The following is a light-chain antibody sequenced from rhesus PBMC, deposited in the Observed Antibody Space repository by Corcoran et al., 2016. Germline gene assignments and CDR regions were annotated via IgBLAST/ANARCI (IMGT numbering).Light chain of an antibody. Sequence: DIQMTQSPSSLSASVGDRVTITCRASQGISTYLNWYQQKPGKAPKSLIYAASSLESGVPSRVSGSGSGTDFTLTISSLQPEDFATYYCLQYNSNPLTFGGGTKVEIK. V-gene: IGKV1-43*01. CDR3: LQYNSNPLT. CDR2: AAS. J-gene: IGKJ4*01. CDR1: QGISTY.